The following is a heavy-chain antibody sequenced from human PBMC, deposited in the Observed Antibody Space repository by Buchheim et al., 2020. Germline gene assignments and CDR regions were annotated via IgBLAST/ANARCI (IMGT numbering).Heavy chain of an antibody. Sequence: EVQLLESGGALVQPGGSLRLSCAASGLIFSSHAMNWVRQAPGKGLEWVSGISGSGITTYYTDSVKGRFTISRDNSKNTLYFQLSSLRADDTAVYYCANRASGTRFFDPWGQGTL. CDR1: GLIFSSHA. CDR2: ISGSGITT. D-gene: IGHD3-3*01. J-gene: IGHJ5*02. CDR3: ANRASGTRFFDP. V-gene: IGHV3-23*01.